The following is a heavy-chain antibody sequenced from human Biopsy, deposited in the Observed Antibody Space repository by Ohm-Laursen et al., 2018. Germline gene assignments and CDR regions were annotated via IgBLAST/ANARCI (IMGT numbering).Heavy chain of an antibody. CDR2: VNPNSGNT. CDR1: GYSFSTYD. V-gene: IGHV1-8*01. D-gene: IGHD6-13*01. CDR3: AREPFGQQLGPFDY. J-gene: IGHJ4*02. Sequence: GSSVKVSCKASGYSFSTYDINWVRQAPGQGPEWMGWVNPNSGNTGYAQKFQGRVAMTRSTSISTAYMELSSLTPEDTAVYYCAREPFGQQLGPFDYWGQGALVIVSS.